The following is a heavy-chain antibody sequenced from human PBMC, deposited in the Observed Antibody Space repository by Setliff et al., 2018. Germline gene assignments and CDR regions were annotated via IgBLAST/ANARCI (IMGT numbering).Heavy chain of an antibody. CDR2: IYYRGST. CDR3: ARDQGPYFDSSGYWFDP. Sequence: ASETLSLTCTVSGVSISRHYWSWIRQPPGKGLEWIGSIYYRGSTKYNPSLKSRLAMSVDTSNNHLSLKMTSVTAADTAVYYCARDQGPYFDSSGYWFDPWGQGTLVTVS. J-gene: IGHJ5*02. CDR1: GVSISRHY. V-gene: IGHV4-59*11. D-gene: IGHD3-22*01.